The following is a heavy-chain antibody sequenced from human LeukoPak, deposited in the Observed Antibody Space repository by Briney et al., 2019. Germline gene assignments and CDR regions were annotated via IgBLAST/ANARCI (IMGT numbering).Heavy chain of an antibody. CDR1: GFTVITND. V-gene: IGHV3-53*01. CDR3: ARGVEPLAANTLAY. J-gene: IGHJ4*02. D-gene: IGHD1-14*01. CDR2: LYSDGNT. Sequence: GGSPRLSCAASGFTVITNDMTWVRQAPGKGLEWASVLYSDGNTKYADSVQGRFTISRDNSKNTLYLEMSSLSPDDTAVYYCARGVEPLAANTLAYWGQGTLVTVSS.